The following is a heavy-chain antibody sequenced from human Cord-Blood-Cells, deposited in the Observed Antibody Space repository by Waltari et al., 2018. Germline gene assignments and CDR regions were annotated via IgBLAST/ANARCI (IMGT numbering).Heavy chain of an antibody. J-gene: IGHJ4*02. CDR3: ARGRMWGLLDY. D-gene: IGHD1-26*01. V-gene: IGHV3-7*01. Sequence: EVELVESGGGLVQPGGSLRLSCAASGFTFSSYWMSWVRQAQGKGLEWVDNTTQDGSEKYHVDSVKGRFTISRDYAKNSLDLQMNSLRAEDTAVYYGARGRMWGLLDYWGQGTLVTVSS. CDR1: GFTFSSYW. CDR2: TTQDGSEK.